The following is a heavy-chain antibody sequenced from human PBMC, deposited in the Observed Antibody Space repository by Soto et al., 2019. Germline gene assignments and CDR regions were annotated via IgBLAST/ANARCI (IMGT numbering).Heavy chain of an antibody. CDR1: GFTFSSYG. V-gene: IGHV3-30*18. CDR2: ISYDGSNK. Sequence: GGSLRLSCAASGFTFSSYGMHWVRQAPGKGLEWVAVISYDGSNKYYADSVKGRFTISRDNSKNTLYLQMNSLRAEDTAVYYCAKDLVSIAAAVPYYYYYGMDVWGQGTTVTVSS. CDR3: AKDLVSIAAAVPYYYYYGMDV. J-gene: IGHJ6*02. D-gene: IGHD6-13*01.